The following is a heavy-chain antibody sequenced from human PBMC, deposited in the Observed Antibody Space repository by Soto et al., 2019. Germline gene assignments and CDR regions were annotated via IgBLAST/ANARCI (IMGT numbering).Heavy chain of an antibody. J-gene: IGHJ4*02. V-gene: IGHV3-23*01. Sequence: GGSLRLSCEVSGFTFSKFAMSWVRQAPGQGLEWVSGISDSGGNTYYANFVKGRFTISRDNSKNTLYLQMYSLRVGDTAVYYCVKDINRDFWSGYYGVVDNWGQGALVTVSS. CDR1: GFTFSKFA. CDR3: VKDINRDFWSGYYGVVDN. D-gene: IGHD3-3*01. CDR2: ISDSGGNT.